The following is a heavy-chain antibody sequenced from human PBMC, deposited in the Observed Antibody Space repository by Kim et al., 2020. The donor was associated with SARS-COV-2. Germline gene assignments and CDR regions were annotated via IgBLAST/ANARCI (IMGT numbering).Heavy chain of an antibody. Sequence: VKGRFTISRDKSKNTLYLQMNSLRAEDTAVYYGAKKDVRFLEWAFADYRGQGTLVTVSS. V-gene: IGHV3-23*01. J-gene: IGHJ4*02. D-gene: IGHD3-3*01. CDR3: AKKDVRFLEWAFADY.